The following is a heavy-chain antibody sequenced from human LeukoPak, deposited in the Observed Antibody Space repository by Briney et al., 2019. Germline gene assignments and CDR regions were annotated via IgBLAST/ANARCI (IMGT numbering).Heavy chain of an antibody. CDR1: GGSISSYY. CDR3: ARNDYYYYYMDV. V-gene: IGHV4-59*01. J-gene: IGHJ6*03. CDR2: IYYSGST. Sequence: SETLSLTCTVSGGSISSYYWSWIRQPPGKGLEWIGYIYYSGSTNYNPSLKSRFTISVDTSTNQFSLKLSSVTAADTAVYYCARNDYYYYYMDVWGKGTTVTVSS.